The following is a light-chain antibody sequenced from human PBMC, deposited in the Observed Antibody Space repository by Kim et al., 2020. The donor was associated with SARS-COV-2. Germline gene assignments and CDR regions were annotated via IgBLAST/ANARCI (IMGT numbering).Light chain of an antibody. CDR1: SSNIGADYD. Sequence: QSVLTQSPSVSGAPGQRVTISCTGSSSNIGADYDVHWYQYLPGTVPKLLIYSNSNRPSGVPDRFSGSKSGTSASLAITGLQAEDEADYYCQSYDSSLSGWVFGGGTQLTVL. V-gene: IGLV1-40*01. CDR3: QSYDSSLSGWV. J-gene: IGLJ3*02. CDR2: SNS.